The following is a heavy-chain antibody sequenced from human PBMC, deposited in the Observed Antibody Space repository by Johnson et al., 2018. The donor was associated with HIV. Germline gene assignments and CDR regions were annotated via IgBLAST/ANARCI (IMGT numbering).Heavy chain of an antibody. J-gene: IGHJ3*02. D-gene: IGHD1-26*01. CDR3: AKDRYGGSYPDAFDI. CDR2: ISYDGNNK. Sequence: QVQLVESGGGVVQPGRSLRLPCAASGFTSRRYAMHWVRQPPGKGLEWVAIISYDGNNKYYADSVKGRFTISRDNSKNTLFLQMNSLRPEDTSVYYCAKDRYGGSYPDAFDIWGQGTMVTVSS. V-gene: IGHV3-30-3*02. CDR1: GFTSRRYA.